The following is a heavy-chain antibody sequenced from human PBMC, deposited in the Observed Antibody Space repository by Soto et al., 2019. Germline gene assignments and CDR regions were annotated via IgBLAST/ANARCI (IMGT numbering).Heavy chain of an antibody. CDR3: ARLSSSVFVFDN. Sequence: QLRLQESGPGLVKPSETLSLTCTVSGDSISSTSRYWGWIRQPPGKGLEWIGKIYHSGHTYYHPSLESRVTLSVDTSQNQFSLKLTSVTAADTAVYYCARLSSSVFVFDNWGQGTLVSVSS. J-gene: IGHJ4*02. V-gene: IGHV4-39*01. CDR2: IYHSGHT. CDR1: GDSISSTSRY.